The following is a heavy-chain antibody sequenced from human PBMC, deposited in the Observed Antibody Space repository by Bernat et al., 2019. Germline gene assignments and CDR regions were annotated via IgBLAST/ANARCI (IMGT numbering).Heavy chain of an antibody. CDR2: IKTKTDGGTT. V-gene: IGHV3-15*07. D-gene: IGHD4-23*01. Sequence: EVQLVESGGGLVKPGGSLRLSCAASGFTFNNAWMNWVRQAPGKGLEWVGRIKTKTDGGTTDYTAPVKGRFTVSRDDPKNTVYLQMNSLKPEDTAVYYGTKDPPGGVVTGGLGYWGQGTLVTVSS. J-gene: IGHJ4*02. CDR1: GFTFNNAW. CDR3: TKDPPGGVVTGGLGY.